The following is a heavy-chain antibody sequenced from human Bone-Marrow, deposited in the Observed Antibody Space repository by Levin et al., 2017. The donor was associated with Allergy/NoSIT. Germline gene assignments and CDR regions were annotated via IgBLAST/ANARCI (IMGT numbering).Heavy chain of an antibody. CDR3: ARESVYYGSGSWIDC. D-gene: IGHD3-10*01. J-gene: IGHJ4*02. CDR2: IYYPGNT. CDR1: GESVSSSGFY. Sequence: SQTLSLTCTVSGESVSSSGFYWTWIRQYPGKGLEWIGHIYYPGNTSYNPSLKSRVSISEDRSQNQFSLKLDSVTAADPAVYYCARESVYYGSGSWIDCWGQGTLVTVSS. V-gene: IGHV4-31*02.